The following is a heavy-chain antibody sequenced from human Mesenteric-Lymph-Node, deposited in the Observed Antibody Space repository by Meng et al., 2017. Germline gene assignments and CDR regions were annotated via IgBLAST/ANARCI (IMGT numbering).Heavy chain of an antibody. CDR2: IYYSGST. Sequence: SETLSLTCTVSGGSISSYYWSWIRQPPGKGLEWIGYIYYSGSTNYNPSLKSRLTISVDTSKNQFSLKLSSVTAADTAVYYCARDSSGYYWFDPWGQGTLVTVSS. V-gene: IGHV4-59*12. D-gene: IGHD3-22*01. CDR3: ARDSSGYYWFDP. J-gene: IGHJ5*02. CDR1: GGSISSYY.